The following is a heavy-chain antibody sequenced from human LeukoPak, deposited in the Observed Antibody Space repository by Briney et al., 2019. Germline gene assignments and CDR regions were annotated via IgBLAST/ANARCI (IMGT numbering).Heavy chain of an antibody. J-gene: IGHJ4*02. Sequence: ASVKVSCKASGYTFTSYYMHWVRQAPGQGLEWMGLINPSGGSTSYAQKFQGRVTMTRDMSTSTVYMELSSLRSEDTAVYYCARDGAIIAVAGTLYYFDYWGQGTLVTVSS. V-gene: IGHV1-46*01. CDR2: INPSGGST. D-gene: IGHD6-19*01. CDR3: ARDGAIIAVAGTLYYFDY. CDR1: GYTFTSYY.